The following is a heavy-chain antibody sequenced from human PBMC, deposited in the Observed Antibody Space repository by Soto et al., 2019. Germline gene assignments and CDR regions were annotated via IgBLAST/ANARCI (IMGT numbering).Heavy chain of an antibody. CDR3: AKRSGAFDI. Sequence: EVQLLESGGGLVQPGGSLRLSCAASGFTFSSYAVSWVRQAPGKGLEWGSAISSSGGNSYYADSVKGRFTISRDNSKSTLYLQMNSLRAEDAAIYYCAKRSGAFDIWGQGTMVTVSS. J-gene: IGHJ3*02. CDR1: GFTFSSYA. CDR2: ISSSGGNS. V-gene: IGHV3-23*01.